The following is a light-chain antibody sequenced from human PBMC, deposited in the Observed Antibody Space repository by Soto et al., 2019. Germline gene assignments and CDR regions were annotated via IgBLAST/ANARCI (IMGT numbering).Light chain of an antibody. CDR3: QQSYSTPYT. Sequence: DIQMTQSPSSLSASVGDRVTITCRASQSISSYLNWYQQKPGKAPKLLIYASSSLQSGVPSRFSGSGSGTDFPLTSSKLQPEDLATYYCQQSYSTPYTFGQGTKLEVK. J-gene: IGKJ2*01. CDR1: QSISSY. V-gene: IGKV1-39*01. CDR2: ASS.